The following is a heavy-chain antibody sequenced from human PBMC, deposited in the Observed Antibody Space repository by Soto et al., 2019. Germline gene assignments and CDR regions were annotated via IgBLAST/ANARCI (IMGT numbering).Heavy chain of an antibody. Sequence: GGSLRLSCAASGFTFSSYAMSWVRQAPGKGLEWVSAISGSGGSTYYADSVKGRFTISRKNSKNTLYLQMHRLRAESAAIYYCEICRRGDVGYFFDFRGQGTLVTVSS. J-gene: IGHJ4*02. CDR3: EICRRGDVGYFFDF. CDR1: GFTFSSYA. CDR2: ISGSGGST. V-gene: IGHV3-23*01. D-gene: IGHD3-16*01.